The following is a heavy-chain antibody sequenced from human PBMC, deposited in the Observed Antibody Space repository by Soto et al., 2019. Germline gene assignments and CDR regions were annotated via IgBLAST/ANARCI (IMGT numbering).Heavy chain of an antibody. D-gene: IGHD4-17*01. Sequence: SETLSLTCAVYGGSFSGYYWTWIRQPPGTGLEWIGEINHGGSTNYNPSLKSRVTISVDTSKNQFSLKLTFVTAEDTAVYYCALSYTVTTDYWGQGTLVTVSS. CDR2: INHGGST. CDR3: ALSYTVTTDY. J-gene: IGHJ4*02. CDR1: GGSFSGYY. V-gene: IGHV4-34*01.